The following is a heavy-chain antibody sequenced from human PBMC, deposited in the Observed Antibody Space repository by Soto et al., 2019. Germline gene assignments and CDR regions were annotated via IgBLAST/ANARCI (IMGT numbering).Heavy chain of an antibody. CDR2: ISYDGSNK. D-gene: IGHD3-22*01. V-gene: IGHV3-30*18. Sequence: QVQLVESGGGVVQPGRSLRLSCAASGFTFSRYGMHWVRQAPGKGPEWVAVISYDGSNKYYVDSVQGRFTISRDNSKNTLYLQMNSLRAEDTAVYYCAKAAMIVVVMEGFFDYWGQGTLVTVSS. CDR3: AKAAMIVVVMEGFFDY. J-gene: IGHJ4*02. CDR1: GFTFSRYG.